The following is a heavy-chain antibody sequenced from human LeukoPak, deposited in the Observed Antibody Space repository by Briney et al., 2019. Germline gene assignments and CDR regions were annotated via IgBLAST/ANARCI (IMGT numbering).Heavy chain of an antibody. CDR3: ARDRKDSSGYHSSGMDV. J-gene: IGHJ6*02. CDR2: ISSSSSYI. CDR1: GFTFNSYS. D-gene: IGHD3-22*01. Sequence: PGGSLRLSCAASGFTFNSYSMNWVRQAPGKGLEWVSSISSSSSYIYYADSVKGRFTISRDNAKNSLYLQMNSLRAEDTAVYYCARDRKDSSGYHSSGMDVWGQGTTVTVSS. V-gene: IGHV3-21*01.